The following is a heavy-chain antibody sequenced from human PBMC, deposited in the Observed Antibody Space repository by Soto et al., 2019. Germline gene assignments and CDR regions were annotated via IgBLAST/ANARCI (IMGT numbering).Heavy chain of an antibody. J-gene: IGHJ4*02. V-gene: IGHV2-70*18. CDR2: IDWDDDK. D-gene: IGHD4-4*01. Sequence: TLSLTCTVSGGSVSSGNYYWSWIRQPPGKALEWLALIDWDDDKYYSTSLKTRLTISKDTSKNQVVLTMTNMDPVDTATYYCARIQSLTTFDYWGQGTLVTVSS. CDR3: ARIQSLTTFDY. CDR1: GGSVSSGNYY.